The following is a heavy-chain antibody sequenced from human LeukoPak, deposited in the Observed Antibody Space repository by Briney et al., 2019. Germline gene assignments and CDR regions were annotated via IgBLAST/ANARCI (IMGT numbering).Heavy chain of an antibody. D-gene: IGHD2-15*01. V-gene: IGHV3-48*03. J-gene: IGHJ4*02. CDR2: ISSSGSTI. CDR1: GFTFSSYE. Sequence: GGSLRLSCAASGFTFSSYEMNWVRQAPGKGLGWVSYISSSGSTIYYADSVKGRFTISRDNAKNSLYLQMNSLRAEDTAVYYCARIGFKGDCSGGSCRAPPDYWGQGTLVTVSS. CDR3: ARIGFKGDCSGGSCRAPPDY.